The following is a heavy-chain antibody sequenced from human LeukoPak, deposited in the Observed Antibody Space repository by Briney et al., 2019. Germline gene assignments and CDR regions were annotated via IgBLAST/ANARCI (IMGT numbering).Heavy chain of an antibody. CDR1: GGSIRSSYYY. CDR2: IYDSGST. D-gene: IGHD5-24*01. J-gene: IGHJ4*02. Sequence: SETLSLTCTVSGGSIRSSYYYWGWIRQPPGKGLEWIGSIYDSGSTYYNPSLKSRVTISVDTSKNQFSLKLSSVTAADTAVYYCARFAEPTSRRDGYNDPDYWGQGTLVTVSS. CDR3: ARFAEPTSRRDGYNDPDY. V-gene: IGHV4-39*07.